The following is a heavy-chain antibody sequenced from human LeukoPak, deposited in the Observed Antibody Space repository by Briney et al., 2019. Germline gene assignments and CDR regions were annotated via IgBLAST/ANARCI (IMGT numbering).Heavy chain of an antibody. CDR3: AIIGDHSNAFDI. Sequence: GGSLRLSCAGSGFIFSSNWMSWVRQAPGEGLEWVGNIKQDGSEKYYVDSVKGRFTISRDNAKNSVFLQMNSLRAEDSAVYYCAIIGDHSNAFDIWGQGTMVTVSS. V-gene: IGHV3-7*01. D-gene: IGHD7-27*01. CDR1: GFIFSSNW. CDR2: IKQDGSEK. J-gene: IGHJ3*02.